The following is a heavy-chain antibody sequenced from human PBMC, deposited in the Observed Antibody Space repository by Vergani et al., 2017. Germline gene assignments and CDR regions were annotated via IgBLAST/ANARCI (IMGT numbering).Heavy chain of an antibody. Sequence: EVQLVESGGGVVRPGGSLRLSCAASGFPFDDYGMSWVRQPPGKGLEWVSGIHWNGGSTSYADSVKGRFTISRDNAKNSLYLQMNSLRAEDTALYYCASLQTWKNAFDIWGQGTMVTVSS. CDR1: GFPFDDYG. V-gene: IGHV3-20*04. CDR2: IHWNGGST. CDR3: ASLQTWKNAFDI. D-gene: IGHD1-1*01. J-gene: IGHJ3*02.